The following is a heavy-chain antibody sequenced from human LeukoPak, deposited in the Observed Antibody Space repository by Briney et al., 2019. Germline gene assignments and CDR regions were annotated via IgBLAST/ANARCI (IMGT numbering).Heavy chain of an antibody. CDR2: INSDEDST. CDR3: AKDILTYYYGTSGYYFDY. D-gene: IGHD3-3*01. Sequence: GGSLRLSCTGSGFTFSTYWMHWVRQAPGKGLVWVSRINSDEDSTTYADSVKGRFTISRDNSKNTLHLQMNTLRVEDTALYYCAKDILTYYYGTSGYYFDYWGQGTLVTVSS. CDR1: GFTFSTYW. J-gene: IGHJ4*02. V-gene: IGHV3-74*01.